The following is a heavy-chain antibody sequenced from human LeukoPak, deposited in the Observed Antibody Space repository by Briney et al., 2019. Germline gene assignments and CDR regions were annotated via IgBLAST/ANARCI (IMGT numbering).Heavy chain of an antibody. CDR1: GGSFSGYY. Sequence: SETLSLTCAVYGGSFSGYYWSWIRQPPGKGLEWIGEINHSGSTNYNPSLKSRVTISVDTSKNQFSLKLSSVTATDTAVYYCATSEQWVFQGYWGQGTLVTVSS. D-gene: IGHD6-19*01. CDR3: ATSEQWVFQGY. CDR2: INHSGST. V-gene: IGHV4-34*01. J-gene: IGHJ4*02.